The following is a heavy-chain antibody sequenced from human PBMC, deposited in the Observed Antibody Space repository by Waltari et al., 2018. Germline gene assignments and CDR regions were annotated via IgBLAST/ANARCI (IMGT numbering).Heavy chain of an antibody. Sequence: QVQLVQSGSELKKPGASVKVSCKASGYTFTSYAMNWVRQAPGQGLEWMGWVNTNTRNPTYAQGFTGRIVFSLDTSVSTAYLQISSLKAEDTAVYDGARGYCSGGSCYRCLGYFDYWGQGTLVTVSS. CDR3: ARGYCSGGSCYRCLGYFDY. CDR1: GYTFTSYA. CDR2: VNTNTRNP. D-gene: IGHD2-15*01. J-gene: IGHJ4*02. V-gene: IGHV7-4-1*02.